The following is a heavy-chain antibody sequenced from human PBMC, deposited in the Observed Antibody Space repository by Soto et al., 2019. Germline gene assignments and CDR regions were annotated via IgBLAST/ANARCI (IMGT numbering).Heavy chain of an antibody. D-gene: IGHD3-10*01. CDR1: GVSISSGGYY. Sequence: SSEALSLTCTVSGVSISSGGYYWSWIRQLPGKGLEWMGNIYYTGSTYYSPSLKSRVTLSVDTSKNQFSLKLSSVTAADTAVYYCARDQGDYYGSRTYSFGMDVWGQGTTVTVSS. CDR3: ARDQGDYYGSRTYSFGMDV. J-gene: IGHJ6*02. V-gene: IGHV4-31*03. CDR2: IYYTGST.